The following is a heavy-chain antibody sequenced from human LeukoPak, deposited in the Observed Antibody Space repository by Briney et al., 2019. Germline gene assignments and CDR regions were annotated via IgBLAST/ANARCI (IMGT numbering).Heavy chain of an antibody. CDR3: ASESSDILRGGFEY. CDR1: GFSFSKYW. J-gene: IGHJ4*02. V-gene: IGHV3-74*01. CDR2: ISTDGTST. Sequence: GGSLRFSCADSGFSFSKYWMHWVRQAPGKGLVWVSRISTDGTSTTYADLVKGRFTISRDNAKNTLYLQMNSLRAEDTAVYYCASESSDILRGGFEYWGQGVLVTVSS. D-gene: IGHD3-9*01.